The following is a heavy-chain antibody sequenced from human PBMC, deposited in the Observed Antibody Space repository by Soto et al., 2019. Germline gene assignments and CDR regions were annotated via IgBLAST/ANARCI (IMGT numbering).Heavy chain of an antibody. J-gene: IGHJ4*02. CDR2: IWYDGSNK. D-gene: IGHD6-13*01. Sequence: GGSLRLSCAASGFTFSSYGMHWVRQAPGKGLEWVAVIWYDGSNKYYADSVKGRFTISRDNSKNTLYLQMNSLRAEDTAVYYCARGLGIAAAGTTQVFDYWGQGTLVTVSS. CDR1: GFTFSSYG. V-gene: IGHV3-33*01. CDR3: ARGLGIAAAGTTQVFDY.